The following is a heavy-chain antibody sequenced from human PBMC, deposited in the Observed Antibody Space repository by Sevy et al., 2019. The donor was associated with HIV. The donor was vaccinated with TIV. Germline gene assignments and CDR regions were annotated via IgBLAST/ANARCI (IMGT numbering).Heavy chain of an antibody. D-gene: IGHD3-16*02. V-gene: IGHV3-11*01. CDR1: GFTFSDYY. CDR2: ISSSGSTI. J-gene: IGHJ4*02. Sequence: GGSLRLSCAASGFTFSDYYMSWIRQAPGKGLEWVSYISSSGSTIYYADSVKGRFTIARDNAKNSLYLQMNSLRAEDTAVYYCARDARLRLGELSLYLFDYWGQGTLVTVSS. CDR3: ARDARLRLGELSLYLFDY.